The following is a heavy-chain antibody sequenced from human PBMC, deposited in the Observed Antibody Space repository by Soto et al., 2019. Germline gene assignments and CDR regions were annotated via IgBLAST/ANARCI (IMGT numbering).Heavy chain of an antibody. V-gene: IGHV3-7*01. Sequence: VGSLRLSCSSSVFIFRRFWMACVRQSPGKGLEWVATIKVDGREENYLDSVHGRFTISRDDAKNSLFLQMSSLRGDDTAVYFCARELDGYGRFDNWGMATPGTVFS. CDR1: VFIFRRFW. CDR2: IKVDGREE. D-gene: IGHD5-12*01. J-gene: IGHJ4*02. CDR3: ARELDGYGRFDN.